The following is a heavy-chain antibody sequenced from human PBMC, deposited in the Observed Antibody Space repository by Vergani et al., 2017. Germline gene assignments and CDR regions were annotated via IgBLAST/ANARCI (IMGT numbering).Heavy chain of an antibody. CDR3: ARGRVTMVRGVIKGWFDP. V-gene: IGHV4-34*01. CDR2: INHSGST. CDR1: GGSFSGYY. J-gene: IGHJ5*02. Sequence: QVQLQQWGAGLLKPSETLSLTCAVYGGSFSGYYWSWIRQPPGKGLEWIGEINHSGSTNYNPSLKSRVTISVDTSKNQFSLKLSSVTAADTAVYYCARGRVTMVRGVIKGWFDPWGQGTLVTVSS. D-gene: IGHD3-10*01.